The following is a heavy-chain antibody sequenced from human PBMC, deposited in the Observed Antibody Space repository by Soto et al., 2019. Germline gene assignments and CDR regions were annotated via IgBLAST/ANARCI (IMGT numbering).Heavy chain of an antibody. CDR2: IYYSGTT. Sequence: QLQLQESGPGLVRPSETLSLTCTVSGGSISSSSYYWGWIRQPPGKGLEWIGNIYYSGTTYYNPSRKSRVTISVDTSKNQFSLKLASVTAADTAVYYCARDYGDYQFDYWGQGTLVTVSS. D-gene: IGHD4-17*01. V-gene: IGHV4-39*02. CDR1: GGSISSSSYY. CDR3: ARDYGDYQFDY. J-gene: IGHJ4*02.